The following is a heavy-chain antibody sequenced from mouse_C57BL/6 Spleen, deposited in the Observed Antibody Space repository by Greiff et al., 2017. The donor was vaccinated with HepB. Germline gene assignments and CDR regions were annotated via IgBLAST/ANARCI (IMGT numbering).Heavy chain of an antibody. D-gene: IGHD5-1-1*01. J-gene: IGHJ2*01. CDR3: AKYWSYFDY. CDR1: GYSITSGYY. Sequence: EVKVEESGPGLVKPSQSLSLTCSVTGYSITSGYYWNWIRQFPGNKLEWMGYISYDGSNNYNPSLQNRISITRDTSKNQFFLKLNSVTTEDTATYYCAKYWSYFDYWGQGTTLTVSS. V-gene: IGHV3-6*01. CDR2: ISYDGSN.